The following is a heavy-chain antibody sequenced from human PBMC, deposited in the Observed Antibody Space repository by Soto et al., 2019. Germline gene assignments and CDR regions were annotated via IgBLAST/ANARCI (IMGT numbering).Heavy chain of an antibody. CDR3: AKVTPQIGVIISRAMDV. Sequence: GGSLRLSCAASGFTFSRSAMSWVRQAPGKGLEWVSVITVSGGSTSYADSVKGRFTISRDNSKNTLFLQMNNLRAEDTAVYYCAKVTPQIGVIISRAMDVWGQGTTVTVSS. CDR2: ITVSGGST. V-gene: IGHV3-23*01. D-gene: IGHD3-3*01. J-gene: IGHJ6*02. CDR1: GFTFSRSA.